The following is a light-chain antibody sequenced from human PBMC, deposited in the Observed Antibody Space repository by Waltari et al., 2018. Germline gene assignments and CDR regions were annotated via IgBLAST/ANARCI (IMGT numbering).Light chain of an antibody. Sequence: QTVVTQEPSLTVSPGGTVTLTCPSSTGAVPRGSFPTWFQQRPGQPPRSLIYSANNKHSWTPARFSGSLIGGKAALTLSGVQPEDEAEYYCLLFYGGAYVFGTGTKLTVL. V-gene: IGLV7-43*01. J-gene: IGLJ1*01. CDR3: LLFYGGAYV. CDR1: TGAVPRGSF. CDR2: SAN.